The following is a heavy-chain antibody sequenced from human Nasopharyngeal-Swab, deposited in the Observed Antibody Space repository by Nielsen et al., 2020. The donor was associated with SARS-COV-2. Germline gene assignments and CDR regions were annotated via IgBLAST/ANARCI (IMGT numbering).Heavy chain of an antibody. J-gene: IGHJ4*02. D-gene: IGHD6-19*01. CDR2: ISGGGGST. CDR1: GFTFSSYA. V-gene: IGHV3-23*01. CDR3: AKDRWTYSSGWRDY. Sequence: GESLKISCAASGFTFSSYAMSWVRQAPGKGLEWVSAISGGGGSTYYADSVKGRFTISRDNSKNTLYLQMNSLRAEDTAVYYCAKDRWTYSSGWRDYWGQGTLVTVSS.